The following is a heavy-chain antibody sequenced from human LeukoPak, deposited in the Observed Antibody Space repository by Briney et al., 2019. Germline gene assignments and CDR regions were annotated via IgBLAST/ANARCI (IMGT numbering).Heavy chain of an antibody. Sequence: TTSETLSLTCTVSGGSISSYYWSWIRQPPGKGLEWIGYIYYSGSTNYNPSLKSRVTISVDTSKNQFSLKLSSVTAADTAVYYCARVYYYYGMDVWGQGTTVTVSS. J-gene: IGHJ6*02. CDR1: GGSISSYY. V-gene: IGHV4-59*01. CDR3: ARVYYYYGMDV. CDR2: IYYSGST.